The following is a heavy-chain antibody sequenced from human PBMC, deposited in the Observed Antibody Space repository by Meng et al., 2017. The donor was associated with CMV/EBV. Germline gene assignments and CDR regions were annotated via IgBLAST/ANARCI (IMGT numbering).Heavy chain of an antibody. V-gene: IGHV1-2*02. Sequence: ASVKVSCKASGYTFTGYYMHWVRQAPGQGLEWMGWINPNSGGTNYAQKFQGRATMTRDTSISTAYMELSRLRSDDTAVYYCARTPMVRGVISHFDYWGQGTLVTVSS. CDR3: ARTPMVRGVISHFDY. D-gene: IGHD3-10*01. J-gene: IGHJ4*02. CDR2: INPNSGGT. CDR1: GYTFTGYY.